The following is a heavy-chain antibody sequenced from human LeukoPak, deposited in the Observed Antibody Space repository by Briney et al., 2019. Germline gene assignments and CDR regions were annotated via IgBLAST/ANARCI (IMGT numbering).Heavy chain of an antibody. CDR1: GGTFSSYA. V-gene: IGHV1-69*13. CDR2: IIPIFGTA. D-gene: IGHD4-17*01. J-gene: IGHJ4*02. Sequence: PVKVSCKASGGTFSSYAISWVRQAPGQGLEWMGGIIPIFGTANYAQKFQGRVTITADESTSTAYMELSSLRSEGTAVYYCAETTVLNYWGQGTLVTVSS. CDR3: AETTVLNY.